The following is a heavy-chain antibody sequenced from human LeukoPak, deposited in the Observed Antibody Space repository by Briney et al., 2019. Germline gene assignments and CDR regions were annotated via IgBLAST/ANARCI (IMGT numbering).Heavy chain of an antibody. CDR1: GYTFTGYY. Sequence: ASVKVSCKASGYTFTGYYMHWVRQAPGQGLEWMGWINPNSGGTNYAQKFQGRVTMTRDTSISTAYMELSRLRSDDTAVYYCARRARLWWYYFDYWGQGTLVTVSS. V-gene: IGHV1-2*02. CDR2: INPNSGGT. J-gene: IGHJ4*02. D-gene: IGHD4/OR15-4a*01. CDR3: ARRARLWWYYFDY.